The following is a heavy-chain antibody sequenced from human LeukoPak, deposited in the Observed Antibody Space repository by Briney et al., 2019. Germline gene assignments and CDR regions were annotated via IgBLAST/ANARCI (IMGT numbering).Heavy chain of an antibody. D-gene: IGHD3-9*01. CDR1: GFTFNNYA. V-gene: IGHV3-30*04. Sequence: GGSLRLSCAASGFTFNNYAIRWVRQAPGKGLEWVSVISSDGRDTHYADSVKGRFTISRDNSKNTLYLQMNRLRGDDTAAYYCAREGHYDILTGYSPLEYYYYFMDVWGKGTTVTVSS. CDR3: AREGHYDILTGYSPLEYYYYFMDV. J-gene: IGHJ6*03. CDR2: ISSDGRDT.